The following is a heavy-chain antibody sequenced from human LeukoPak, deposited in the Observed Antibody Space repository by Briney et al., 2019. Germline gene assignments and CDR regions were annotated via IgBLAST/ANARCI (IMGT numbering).Heavy chain of an antibody. Sequence: GASVKVSCKASGYTFTSYDINWVRQATGQGLEWMGWISAYNGNTNYAQKLQGRVTMTTDTSTSTAYMELRSLRSDDTAVYYCARGATLLWFGEPPEYWGQGTLVTVSS. J-gene: IGHJ4*02. V-gene: IGHV1-18*01. CDR3: ARGATLLWFGEPPEY. D-gene: IGHD3-10*01. CDR1: GYTFTSYD. CDR2: ISAYNGNT.